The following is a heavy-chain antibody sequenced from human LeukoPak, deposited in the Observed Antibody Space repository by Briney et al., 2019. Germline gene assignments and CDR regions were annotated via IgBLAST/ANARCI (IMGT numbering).Heavy chain of an antibody. V-gene: IGHV4-31*03. J-gene: IGHJ4*02. D-gene: IGHD6-13*01. CDR3: ARASAAGTHLDY. Sequence: SETLSLTCTVSGGSISSGGYYWSWIRLHPGKGLEWIGYIYYSGSTYYNPSLKSRVTISVDTSKNQFSLKLSSVTAADTAVYYCARASAAGTHLDYWGQGTLVTVSS. CDR1: GGSISSGGYY. CDR2: IYYSGST.